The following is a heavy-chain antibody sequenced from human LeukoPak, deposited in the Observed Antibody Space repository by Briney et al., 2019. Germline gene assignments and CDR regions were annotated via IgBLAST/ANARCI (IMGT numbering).Heavy chain of an antibody. CDR3: AKSSQYYYDSSGDDAFDI. V-gene: IGHV3-30*18. Sequence: PGGSLRLSCAASGFTFSSYGMHWVRQAPGKGLEWVAVISYDGSNKYYADSVKGRFTISRDNSKNTLYLQMNSLRAEDTAVYYCAKSSQYYYDSSGDDAFDIWGQGTMVTVSS. CDR1: GFTFSSYG. J-gene: IGHJ3*02. CDR2: ISYDGSNK. D-gene: IGHD3-22*01.